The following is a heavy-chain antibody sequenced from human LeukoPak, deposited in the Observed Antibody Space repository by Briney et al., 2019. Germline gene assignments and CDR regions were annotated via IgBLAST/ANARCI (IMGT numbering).Heavy chain of an antibody. CDR3: ARGYSSSWSRKIFDY. CDR2: INHSGST. V-gene: IGHV4-34*01. Sequence: SETLSLTCAVYGGSFSGYYWSWIRQPPGKGLEWIGEINHSGSTNYNPSLKSRVTISVDTSKNQFSLKLSSVTAADTAVYYCARGYSSSWSRKIFDYWGQGTPVTVSS. CDR1: GGSFSGYY. D-gene: IGHD6-13*01. J-gene: IGHJ4*02.